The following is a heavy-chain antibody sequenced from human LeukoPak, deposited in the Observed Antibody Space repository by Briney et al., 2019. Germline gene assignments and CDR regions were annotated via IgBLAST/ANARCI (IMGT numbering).Heavy chain of an antibody. CDR2: IKEDGGEK. Sequence: GGSPRLSCAASGFTFSSYWMSWVRQAPGKGLEWVANIKEDGGEKYSVDSVKGRFTISRDNAMNSLYLEMNSLRAEDTAVYYCATRSGSYFLYYMDVWGKGTTVTVSS. V-gene: IGHV3-7*01. CDR3: ATRSGSYFLYYMDV. D-gene: IGHD3-10*01. CDR1: GFTFSSYW. J-gene: IGHJ6*03.